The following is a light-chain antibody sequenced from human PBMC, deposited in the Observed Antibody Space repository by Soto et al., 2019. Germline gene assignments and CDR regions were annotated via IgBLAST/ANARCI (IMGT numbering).Light chain of an antibody. CDR3: RSWDNSLSAYV. J-gene: IGLJ1*01. Sequence: QSVLTQPPSVSAAPGQKVTISCSGSSSNIGGNSVSWYQQLPGTAPKLLIYDDDKRPSGIPDRFSGSKSGTSATLGITGFQTGDEADYYCRSWDNSLSAYVFATGTKV. CDR1: SSNIGGNS. V-gene: IGLV1-51*01. CDR2: DDD.